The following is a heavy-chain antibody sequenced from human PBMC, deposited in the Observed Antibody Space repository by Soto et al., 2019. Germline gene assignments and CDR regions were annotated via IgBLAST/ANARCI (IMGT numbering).Heavy chain of an antibody. CDR3: AKDRGYYGSGSYSDY. D-gene: IGHD3-10*01. Sequence: GGSLRLSCEASGFTFGNCAMTWVRQGPGKGLEWVSALSGSATNTYYADSVKGRFTISRDNSKNTMHLQMNSLRVEDTAVYYCAKDRGYYGSGSYSDYWGQGTLVTVSS. CDR1: GFTFGNCA. CDR2: LSGSATNT. V-gene: IGHV3-23*01. J-gene: IGHJ4*02.